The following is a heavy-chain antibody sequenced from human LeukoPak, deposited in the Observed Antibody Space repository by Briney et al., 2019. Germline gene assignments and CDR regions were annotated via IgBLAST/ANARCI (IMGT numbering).Heavy chain of an antibody. CDR1: GGSISSGDYY. J-gene: IGHJ4*02. D-gene: IGHD6-13*01. V-gene: IGHV4-30-4*08. CDR2: IYYSGST. CDR3: ARHISAAAGRSHD. Sequence: SQTLSLTCTVSGGSISSGDYYWTWIRQPPGKGLEWIGYIYYSGSTYYNPSLKSRVIISVDTSKNQFSLKLSSVTAADTAVYYCARHISAAAGRSHDWGQGTLVTVSS.